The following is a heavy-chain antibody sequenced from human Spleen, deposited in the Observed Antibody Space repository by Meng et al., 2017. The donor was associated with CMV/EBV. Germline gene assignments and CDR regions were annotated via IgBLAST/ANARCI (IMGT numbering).Heavy chain of an antibody. D-gene: IGHD5-18*01. J-gene: IGHJ5*02. Sequence: GGSLRLSCVASGFTFSNYAMSWVRQAPGKGLEWVSVIYSGDSRTYYADSVKGRFTISRDNSKHMLYLQMNSLRVEDTAVDYCAKDDNGYTGEGGAWGQGTLVTVSS. CDR3: AKDDNGYTGEGGA. CDR1: GFTFSNYA. CDR2: IYSGDSRT. V-gene: IGHV3-23*03.